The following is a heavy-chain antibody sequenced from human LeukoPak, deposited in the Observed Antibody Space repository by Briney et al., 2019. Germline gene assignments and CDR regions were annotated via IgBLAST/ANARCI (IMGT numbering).Heavy chain of an antibody. Sequence: GGSLRLSCAASGFTFSNYWMHWVRQAPGNGLVWVSRVNSHGSSTNYADSVKGRFTISRDNAKNTLYLQMNSLRAEDTAVYYCGRDGGFGEFDDYWGQGTLVTVSS. D-gene: IGHD3-10*01. CDR2: VNSHGSST. CDR3: GRDGGFGEFDDY. J-gene: IGHJ4*02. CDR1: GFTFSNYW. V-gene: IGHV3-74*01.